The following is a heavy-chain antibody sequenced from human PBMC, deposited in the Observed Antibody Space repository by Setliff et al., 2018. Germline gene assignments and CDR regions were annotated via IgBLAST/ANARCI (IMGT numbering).Heavy chain of an antibody. Sequence: SGPTLVNPTQSLTLTCSFSGFSLRSSGMAVGWIRQPPGKALEWLALIYWDDVKRYSPFLKNRLTITQDTSKNQVVLTLTNMDPVDTATYYCAHRGGYGADSLYYFDVWGQGTLVTVSS. CDR3: AHRGGYGADSLYYFDV. V-gene: IGHV2-5*02. CDR1: GFSLRSSGMA. J-gene: IGHJ4*02. D-gene: IGHD3-10*01. CDR2: IYWDDVK.